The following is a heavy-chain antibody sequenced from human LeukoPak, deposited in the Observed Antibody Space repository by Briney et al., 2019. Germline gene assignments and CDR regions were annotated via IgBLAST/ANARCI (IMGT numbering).Heavy chain of an antibody. Sequence: GGSLRLSCAASGFTVFNYWMSWVRQAPGKGLEWVANINLDGSQKYYVDSLKGRFTISRDNAKNSLYLQMDSLRVEDTAVYYCARDNSYGGSYYFDYWGQGTLVTVSS. D-gene: IGHD5-18*01. V-gene: IGHV3-7*01. J-gene: IGHJ4*02. CDR1: GFTVFNYW. CDR2: INLDGSQK. CDR3: ARDNSYGGSYYFDY.